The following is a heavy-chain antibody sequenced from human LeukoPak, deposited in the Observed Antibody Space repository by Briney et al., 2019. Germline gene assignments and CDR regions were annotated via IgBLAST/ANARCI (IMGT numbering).Heavy chain of an antibody. J-gene: IGHJ4*02. CDR3: ARAPAADSSGYLGYFDY. CDR2: IYYSGST. V-gene: IGHV4-59*12. D-gene: IGHD3-22*01. CDR1: GGSISSYY. Sequence: PSETLSLTCTVSGGSISSYYWSWIRQPPGKGLEWIGYIYYSGSTNYNPSLKSRVTISVDTSKNQFSLKLSSVTAADTAVYYCARAPAADSSGYLGYFDYWGQGTLVTVSS.